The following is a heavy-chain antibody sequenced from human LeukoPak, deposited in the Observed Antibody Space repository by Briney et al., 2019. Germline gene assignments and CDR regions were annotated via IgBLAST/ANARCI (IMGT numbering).Heavy chain of an antibody. J-gene: IGHJ4*02. CDR1: GFTFSSHW. V-gene: IGHV3-7*01. CDR2: IKQDGSEK. CDR3: VRYRDGEYDY. Sequence: GGSLRLSCAGSGFTFSSHWMTWVRQAPGKGLEWVANIKQDGSEKYYVVSVKGRFTTSRDNAKSSLYLEMSSLRAEDTAVYYCVRYRDGEYDYWGQGTLVTVSS. D-gene: IGHD4-17*01.